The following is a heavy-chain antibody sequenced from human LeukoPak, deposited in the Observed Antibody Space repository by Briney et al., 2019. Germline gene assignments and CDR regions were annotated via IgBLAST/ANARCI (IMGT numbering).Heavy chain of an antibody. J-gene: IGHJ4*02. V-gene: IGHV3-30-3*01. D-gene: IGHD4-17*01. CDR2: ISYDGSIK. Sequence: QPGGSLRLSCAASGFTFSSYAMHWVRQAPGKGLEWVAVISYDGSIKYYADSVKGRFTISRDNSKNTLYLQMNSLRAEDTAVYYCATMTTVPMSAFDYWGQGTLVTVSS. CDR1: GFTFSSYA. CDR3: ATMTTVPMSAFDY.